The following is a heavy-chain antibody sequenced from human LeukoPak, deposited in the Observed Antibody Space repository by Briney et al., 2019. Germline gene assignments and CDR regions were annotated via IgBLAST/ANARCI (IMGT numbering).Heavy chain of an antibody. CDR2: IYYSGST. CDR1: GGSFSGYD. J-gene: IGHJ3*02. Sequence: SETLSLTCAVYGGSFSGYDWSWIRQPPGKGLEWIGYIYYSGSTNYNPSLKSRVTISVDTSKNQFSLKLTSVTAADTAVYYCARERSSAPSDGFDIWGQGTMVTVSS. V-gene: IGHV4-59*01. CDR3: ARERSSAPSDGFDI.